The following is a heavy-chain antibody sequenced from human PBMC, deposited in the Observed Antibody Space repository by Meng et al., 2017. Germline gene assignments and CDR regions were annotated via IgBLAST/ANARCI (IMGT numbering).Heavy chain of an antibody. D-gene: IGHD3-22*01. V-gene: IGHV4-61*01. J-gene: IGHJ4*02. CDR2: IYYSGST. CDR1: GGSVSSGSYY. Sequence: VQLQASRPRLLMPSGTLPLTCTVSGGSVSSGSYYWSWIRHPPGMGLESIGYIYYSGSTNYNPSLKSRVTISVDTSKTQFSLTISSVTAADTATYHCARGLTYYYGSSGYYFDDWGQGTLVTVSS. CDR3: ARGLTYYYGSSGYYFDD.